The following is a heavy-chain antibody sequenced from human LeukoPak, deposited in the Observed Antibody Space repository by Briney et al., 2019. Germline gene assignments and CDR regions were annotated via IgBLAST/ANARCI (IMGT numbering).Heavy chain of an antibody. Sequence: TSETLSLTCTVSGGSISSYYWSWIRQPPGKGLEWIGYNYYSGSANYNPSLKRRVTISVDTSKNQFSLKLSSVTAADTAVYYCARDVCSGGSCYSDYFDYWGQGTLVTVSS. J-gene: IGHJ4*02. CDR1: GGSISSYY. D-gene: IGHD2-15*01. V-gene: IGHV4-59*01. CDR3: ARDVCSGGSCYSDYFDY. CDR2: NYYSGSA.